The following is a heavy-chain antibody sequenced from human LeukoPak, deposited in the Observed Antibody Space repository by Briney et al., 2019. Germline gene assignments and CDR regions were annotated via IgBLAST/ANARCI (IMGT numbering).Heavy chain of an antibody. CDR2: INHSGST. D-gene: IGHD6-19*01. Sequence: SETLSLTCAVYGGSFSGYYWSWIRQPPGKGLEWIGEINHSGSTNYNPSLKSRVTISVDTSKNQFSLKLSSVTAADTAVYYCARGLYVTPRNLAVAGGSQFDPWGQGTLVTVSS. CDR3: ARGLYVTPRNLAVAGGSQFDP. V-gene: IGHV4-34*01. CDR1: GGSFSGYY. J-gene: IGHJ5*02.